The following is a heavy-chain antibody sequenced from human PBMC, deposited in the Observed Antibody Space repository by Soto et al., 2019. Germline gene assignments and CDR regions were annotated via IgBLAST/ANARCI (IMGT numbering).Heavy chain of an antibody. Sequence: QVQLVESGGGVVQPGRSLRLSCAASGFTFSSYAMHWVRQAPGKGLEWVAVISYDGSNKYYADSVKGRFTISRDKSKNTLYLQMNSLRAEDTAVYYCAREVAGTEGGYWGQGTLVTVSS. V-gene: IGHV3-30-3*01. CDR3: AREVAGTEGGY. D-gene: IGHD6-19*01. CDR1: GFTFSSYA. CDR2: ISYDGSNK. J-gene: IGHJ4*02.